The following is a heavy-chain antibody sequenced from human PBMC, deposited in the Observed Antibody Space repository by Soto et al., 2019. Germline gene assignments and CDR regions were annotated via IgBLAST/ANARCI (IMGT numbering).Heavy chain of an antibody. CDR3: ARDSIVVVVAATLYDY. V-gene: IGHV1-3*01. CDR2: INAGNGNT. D-gene: IGHD2-15*01. Sequence: QVQLVQSGAEVKKPGASVKVSCKASGYTFTSYAMHWVRQAPGQRLEWMGWINAGNGNTKYSQKFQGRVTITRDTSASTAYMELSSLRSEDTAMYYCARDSIVVVVAATLYDYWGQGTLVTVSS. J-gene: IGHJ4*02. CDR1: GYTFTSYA.